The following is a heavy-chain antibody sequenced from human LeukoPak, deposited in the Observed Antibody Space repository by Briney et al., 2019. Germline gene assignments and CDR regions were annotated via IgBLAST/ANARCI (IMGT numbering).Heavy chain of an antibody. Sequence: ASVKVSCKASGYTFSMYNMHWVRQAPGQGLEWMGIINPSGGTSYAQKLQGRITMTRDTSTSTLYMELSSLRSEDTAVYCCAREGVAGTGLDYWGQGTLVTVSS. CDR1: GYTFSMYN. J-gene: IGHJ4*02. CDR3: AREGVAGTGLDY. V-gene: IGHV1-46*01. D-gene: IGHD6-13*01. CDR2: INPSGGT.